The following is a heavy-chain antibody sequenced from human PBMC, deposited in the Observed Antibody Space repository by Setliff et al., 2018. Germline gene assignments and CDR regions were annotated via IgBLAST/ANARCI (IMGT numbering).Heavy chain of an antibody. CDR2: VRYNGRA. D-gene: IGHD2-21*01. CDR3: TRVIDAFYNYPDV. V-gene: IGHV4-59*01. J-gene: IGHJ6*04. CDR1: GGSISPYY. Sequence: KPSETLSLTCSVSGGSISPYYWSWIRQSPGTRLEFIAHVRYNGRADYNPSLKSRASISIDTSKRQFSLKLRSLTAADTAIYYCTRVIDAFYNYPDVWGKGIRVTVSS.